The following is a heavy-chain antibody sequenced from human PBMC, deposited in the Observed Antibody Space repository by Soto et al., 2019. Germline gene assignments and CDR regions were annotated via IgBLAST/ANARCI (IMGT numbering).Heavy chain of an antibody. CDR1: GYTFTSYG. CDR3: ARMDGSGNEAFEI. Sequence: QVQLVQSGAEVKKPGASVRVSCKASGYTFTSYGITWVRQAPGQGLEWMGWINLYNGNTNYAQKLQGRVTMTTDTSTSTAYMELRSLKSDDTAMYYCARMDGSGNEAFEIWGQGTLVTVSS. V-gene: IGHV1-18*01. D-gene: IGHD3-10*01. J-gene: IGHJ3*02. CDR2: INLYNGNT.